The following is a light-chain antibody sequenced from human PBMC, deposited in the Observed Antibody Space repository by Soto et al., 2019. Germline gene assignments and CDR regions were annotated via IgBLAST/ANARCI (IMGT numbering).Light chain of an antibody. J-gene: IGKJ2*01. CDR1: HSISTY. V-gene: IGKV1-39*01. CDR3: QQSYSSPYT. Sequence: DIQLTQSPSSLSASVEDRVTITCRASHSISTYLNWYQQKPGKAPSLLIYTTSSLQSGVPSRFSGSGSGTDFTLTIGGLQPADFAIYYCQQSYSSPYTFGLGTKVQIK. CDR2: TTS.